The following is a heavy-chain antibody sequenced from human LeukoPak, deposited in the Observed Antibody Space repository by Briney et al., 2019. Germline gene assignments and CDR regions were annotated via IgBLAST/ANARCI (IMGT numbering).Heavy chain of an antibody. CDR3: ARRADIAAAGTDYYYGMDV. J-gene: IGHJ6*02. V-gene: IGHV4-34*01. CDR1: GGSFSGYY. D-gene: IGHD6-13*01. Sequence: PSETLSLTCAVYGGSFSGYYWSWIRQPPGKGLEWIGEISHSGSTNYNPSLKSRVTISVDTSKNQFSLKLSSVTAADTAVYYCARRADIAAAGTDYYYGMDVWGQGTTVTVSS. CDR2: ISHSGST.